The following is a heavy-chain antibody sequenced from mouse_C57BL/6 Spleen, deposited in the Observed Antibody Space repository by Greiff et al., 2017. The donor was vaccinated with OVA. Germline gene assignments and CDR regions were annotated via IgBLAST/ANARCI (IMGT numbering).Heavy chain of an antibody. CDR2: FYPANGSI. J-gene: IGHJ2*01. V-gene: IGHV1-62-2*01. Sequence: QVQLQQSVAELVKPGASVKLSCTASGFNFNKYNMHWVKQRSEQGLEWIGRFYPANGSIKYAEKFQDKATLTADKSSNTVYKQLSSLTSEDSAIYSCARHEVGPRYWFGDWGQGTTLTVSS. CDR1: GFNFNKYN. CDR3: ARHEVGPRYWFGD. D-gene: IGHD1-1*01.